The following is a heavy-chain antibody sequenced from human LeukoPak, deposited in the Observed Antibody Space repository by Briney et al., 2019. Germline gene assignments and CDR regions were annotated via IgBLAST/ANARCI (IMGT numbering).Heavy chain of an antibody. J-gene: IGHJ6*03. V-gene: IGHV1-69*05. D-gene: IGHD1-26*01. CDR2: IIPIFGTA. CDR3: ARGGSIRSGSYRNYYYMDV. Sequence: ASVKVSCKASGGTFSSYAISWVRQAPGQWVEWMGGIIPIFGTANYAQKFQGRVTITTDESTSTAYMELSSLRSEDTAVYYCARGGSIRSGSYRNYYYMDVWGKGTTVTASS. CDR1: GGTFSSYA.